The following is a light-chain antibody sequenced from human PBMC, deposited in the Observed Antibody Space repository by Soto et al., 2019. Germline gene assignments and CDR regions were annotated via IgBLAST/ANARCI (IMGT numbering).Light chain of an antibody. CDR2: EVN. CDR3: SSYTTSGTYVL. J-gene: IGLJ3*02. Sequence: QSALTQPASVSGSPGQSITISCTGTSRDVGAFNYVSWYQQHPDKAPKLLISEVNNRPSGVSHRFSGSKSGNTASLTISGLQPADGADYYCSSYTTSGTYVLFGGGTKVTVL. V-gene: IGLV2-14*01. CDR1: SRDVGAFNY.